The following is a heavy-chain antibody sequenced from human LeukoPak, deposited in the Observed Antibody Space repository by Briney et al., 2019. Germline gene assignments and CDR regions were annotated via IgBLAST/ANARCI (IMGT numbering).Heavy chain of an antibody. D-gene: IGHD3-3*01. V-gene: IGHV3-23*01. CDR2: ISGSGGST. J-gene: IGHJ4*02. CDR1: GFTFSNYA. CDR3: AVTYYDFWSGYSRFDY. Sequence: GGSLRLSCAASGFTFSNYAMSWVRQAPGKGLEWVSAISGSGGSTYYADSVKGRFTISRDNAKNSVYLQMNSLRAEDTAVYYCAVTYYDFWSGYSRFDYWGQGTLVTVSS.